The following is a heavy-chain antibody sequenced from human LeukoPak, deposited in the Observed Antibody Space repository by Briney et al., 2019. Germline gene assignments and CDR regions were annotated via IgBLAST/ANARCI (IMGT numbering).Heavy chain of an antibody. J-gene: IGHJ4*02. CDR3: ARTPPAKYSSGWPFDY. D-gene: IGHD6-19*01. CDR2: INPNSGGT. V-gene: IGHV1-2*02. CDR1: GYTFTGYY. Sequence: SVKVSCKASGYTFTGYYMHWVRQAPGQGLEWMGWINPNSGGTNYAQKFQGRVTMTRDTSISTAYMELSRLRSDDTAVYYCARTPPAKYSSGWPFDYWGQGTLVTVSS.